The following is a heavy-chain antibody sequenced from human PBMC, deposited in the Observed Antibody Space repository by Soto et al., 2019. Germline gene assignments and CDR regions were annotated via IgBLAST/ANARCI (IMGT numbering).Heavy chain of an antibody. CDR2: ISSSSSYI. CDR1: GFTFSSYS. D-gene: IGHD2-8*01. V-gene: IGHV3-21*01. CDR3: ARGCEWCMTQFDP. J-gene: IGHJ5*02. Sequence: ELQLVESGGGLVKPGGSLRLSCAASGFTFSSYSMNWVRQAPGKGLEWVSSISSSSSYIYYADSVKGRFTISRDNAKNSLYLQMNSLRAEDTAVYYCARGCEWCMTQFDPWGQGTLVTVSS.